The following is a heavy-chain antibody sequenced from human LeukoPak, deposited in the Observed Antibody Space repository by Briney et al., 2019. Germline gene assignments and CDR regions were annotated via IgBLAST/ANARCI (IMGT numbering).Heavy chain of an antibody. Sequence: VASVKVSCKASGYTFTGYYMHWVRQAPGQGLEWMGWINPNSGGTNYAQKFQGWVTMTRGTSISTAYMELSRLRSDDTAVYYCARGDVDIVATIGYYFDYWGQGTLVTVSS. D-gene: IGHD5-12*01. CDR1: GYTFTGYY. CDR2: INPNSGGT. V-gene: IGHV1-2*04. J-gene: IGHJ4*02. CDR3: ARGDVDIVATIGYYFDY.